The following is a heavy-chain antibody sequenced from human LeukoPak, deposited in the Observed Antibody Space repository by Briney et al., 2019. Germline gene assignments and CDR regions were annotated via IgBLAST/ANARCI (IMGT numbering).Heavy chain of an antibody. CDR1: DGSISSSSYY. Sequence: SETLSLTCTVSDGSISSSSYYWGWIRQPPGKGLEWIGSIYYSGSTYYNPSLKSRVTISVDTSKNQFSLKLSSVTAADTAVCYCASHLQYYYYYMDVWGKGTTVTVSS. J-gene: IGHJ6*03. CDR3: ASHLQYYYYYMDV. D-gene: IGHD4-11*01. V-gene: IGHV4-39*01. CDR2: IYYSGST.